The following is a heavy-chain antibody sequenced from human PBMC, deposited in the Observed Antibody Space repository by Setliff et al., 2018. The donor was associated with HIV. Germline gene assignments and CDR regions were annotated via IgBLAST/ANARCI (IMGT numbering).Heavy chain of an antibody. Sequence: PSETLSLTCTVSGGSIMSDGYYWNWIRQRPGKGLEWIGYIYNRGYTYYNPSLKSRVTTSIDTSQNQFSLRLSPVTVADTAVYYCAGMFFYGSGSKSDFDYWGQGTQVTVSS. CDR3: AGMFFYGSGSKSDFDY. CDR2: IYNRGYT. V-gene: IGHV4-31*03. D-gene: IGHD3-10*01. CDR1: GGSIMSDGYY. J-gene: IGHJ4*02.